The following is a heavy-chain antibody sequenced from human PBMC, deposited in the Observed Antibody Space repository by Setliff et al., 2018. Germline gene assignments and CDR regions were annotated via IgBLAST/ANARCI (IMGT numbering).Heavy chain of an antibody. CDR1: GGSINSMSYY. V-gene: IGHV4-39*07. CDR2: IYHSGSS. D-gene: IGHD2-21*01. Sequence: SETLSLTCTVSGGSINSMSYYWGWIRQPPGKGLEWIGSIYHSGSSYYNPSLRSRVTISVDTSKNQFSLILTSVAAADTAVYYCARYIPSAGCFDPWGQGALVTVSS. J-gene: IGHJ5*02. CDR3: ARYIPSAGCFDP.